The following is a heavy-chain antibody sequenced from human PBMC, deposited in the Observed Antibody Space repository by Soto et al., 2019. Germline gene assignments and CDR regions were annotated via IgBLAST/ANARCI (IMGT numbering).Heavy chain of an antibody. CDR3: TRDANYRDDSAYYDVFDI. CDR2: IRKDGSQE. D-gene: IGHD3-16*01. Sequence: DVQLTESGGGLVQPGGSLRLSCGASGFRFGSDWMAWVRQAPGKGLEWVANIRKDGSQEHYAESVRGRFSVSRDNAKDSLYLQMNSLRLEDTAVYYCTRDANYRDDSAYYDVFDIWGQGTMVTVSS. J-gene: IGHJ3*02. CDR1: GFRFGSDW. V-gene: IGHV3-7*05.